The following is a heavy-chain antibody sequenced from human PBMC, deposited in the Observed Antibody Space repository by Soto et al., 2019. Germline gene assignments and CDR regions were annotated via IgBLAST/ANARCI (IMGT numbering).Heavy chain of an antibody. D-gene: IGHD2-21*02. CDR1: GDTFTSYA. V-gene: IGHV1-3*05. J-gene: IGHJ4*02. CDR2: INAGNGNT. Sequence: QVQLVQSGAEEKKPGASVKVSCKASGDTFTSYAMHWVRQAPGQRLEWMGWINAGNGNTKYSQNFQGRVTITRDTSASTAYMELSSLRSEDTAVYYCARSIVVVTALDYWGQGTLVTVSS. CDR3: ARSIVVVTALDY.